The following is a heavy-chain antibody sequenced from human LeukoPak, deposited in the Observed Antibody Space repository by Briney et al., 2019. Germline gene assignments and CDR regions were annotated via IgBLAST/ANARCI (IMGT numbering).Heavy chain of an antibody. CDR2: INPNSGGA. Sequence: ASVKVSCKASGYTFIGYYMHWVRQAPGQGLEWMAWINPNSGGANCTQKFHGRVTLTRDTSISTAYMELNRLTSDDTAVYYCARDEATAMAAWGQGTLVTVSS. D-gene: IGHD5-18*01. CDR1: GYTFIGYY. CDR3: ARDEATAMAA. V-gene: IGHV1-2*02. J-gene: IGHJ5*02.